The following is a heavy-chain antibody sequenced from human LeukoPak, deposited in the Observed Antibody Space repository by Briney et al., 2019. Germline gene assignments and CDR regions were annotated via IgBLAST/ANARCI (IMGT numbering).Heavy chain of an antibody. CDR3: VKGRVSTHGDYLDY. D-gene: IGHD2-15*01. CDR2: ISSNGGTT. CDR1: GFSFISFA. J-gene: IGHJ4*02. Sequence: GGSLRLSCSGSGFSFISFATHWVRQAPGKGLEYVSTISSNGGTTYYADSVKFRFTISRDNSKNTVYLQMSSLRAEDTAVYYCVKGRVSTHGDYLDYWGQGTPVAVSS. V-gene: IGHV3-64D*09.